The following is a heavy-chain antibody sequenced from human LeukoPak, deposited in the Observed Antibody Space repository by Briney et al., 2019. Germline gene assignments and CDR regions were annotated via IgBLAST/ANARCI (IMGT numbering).Heavy chain of an antibody. D-gene: IGHD2-15*01. CDR3: AKDRLIVVVAAEYFQH. J-gene: IGHJ1*01. CDR1: GLTFSSYN. Sequence: GGSLRLSCAASGLTFSSYNMNWVRQAPGKGLEWVSSISRSSTYISYADSVKGRFTISRDNSKNTLYLQMNSLRAEDTALYYCAKDRLIVVVAAEYFQHWGQGTLVTVSS. CDR2: ISRSSTYI. V-gene: IGHV3-21*04.